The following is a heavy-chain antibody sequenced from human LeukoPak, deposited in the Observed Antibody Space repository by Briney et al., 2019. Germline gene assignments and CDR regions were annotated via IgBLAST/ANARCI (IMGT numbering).Heavy chain of an antibody. CDR2: INHSGST. V-gene: IGHV4-34*01. CDR1: GGSFSGYY. D-gene: IGHD4-17*01. J-gene: IGHJ1*01. Sequence: SETLSLTCAVYGGSFSGYYWSWIRQPPGKGLEWIGEINHSGSTNYSPSLKSRVTISVDTSKNQFSLKLSSVTAADTAVYYCANLRLADYGDYSEYFQHWGQGTLVTVSS. CDR3: ANLRLADYGDYSEYFQH.